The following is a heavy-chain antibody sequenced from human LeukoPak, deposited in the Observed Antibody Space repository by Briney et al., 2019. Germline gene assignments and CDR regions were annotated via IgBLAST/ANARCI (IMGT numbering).Heavy chain of an antibody. CDR3: ATYRTGIVLMVYATGGEDAFDI. CDR1: GGSISSGGYS. Sequence: SQTLSLTCAVSGGSISSGGYSWSWIRQPPGKGLEWIGYIYHSGSTYYNTSLKSRVTISVDRSKNQFSLKLSSVTAADTAVYYCATYRTGIVLMVYATGGEDAFDIWGQGTMVTVSS. CDR2: IYHSGST. D-gene: IGHD2-8*01. V-gene: IGHV4-30-2*01. J-gene: IGHJ3*02.